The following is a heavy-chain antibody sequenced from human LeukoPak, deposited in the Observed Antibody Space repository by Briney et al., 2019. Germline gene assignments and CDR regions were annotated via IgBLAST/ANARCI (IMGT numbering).Heavy chain of an antibody. D-gene: IGHD1-7*01. CDR3: ARGGGELEDWPIDY. CDR2: IIPIFGTA. CDR1: GGTFSNYA. J-gene: IGHJ4*02. Sequence: SVTVSYKASGGTFSNYAIIWVRQAPGQGLEWRGGIIPIFGTANYPQKFQGRVTITADESTSTAYMVMAGVRSEDTGVYYCARGGGELEDWPIDYWGQGTLVTVPS. V-gene: IGHV1-69*01.